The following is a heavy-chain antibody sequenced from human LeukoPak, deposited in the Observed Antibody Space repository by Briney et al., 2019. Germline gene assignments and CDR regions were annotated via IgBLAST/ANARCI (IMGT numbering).Heavy chain of an antibody. CDR3: ATIAVAATAFEY. CDR2: INHSGST. V-gene: IGHV4-34*01. D-gene: IGHD6-19*01. Sequence: SGTLSLTCAVYGGSFSGYYWSWIRQPPGKGLEWIGEINHSGSTNYNPSLKSRVTISVDTSKNQFSLKLSSVTAADTAVYYCATIAVAATAFEYWGQGTLVTVSS. J-gene: IGHJ4*02. CDR1: GGSFSGYY.